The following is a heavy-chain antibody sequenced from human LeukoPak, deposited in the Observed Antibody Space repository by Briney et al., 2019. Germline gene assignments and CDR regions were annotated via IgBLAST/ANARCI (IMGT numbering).Heavy chain of an antibody. D-gene: IGHD2-15*01. J-gene: IGHJ4*02. CDR3: AKDPYCTGSSCYPDY. CDR1: GFTFSTYT. V-gene: IGHV3-23*01. CDR2: VSHTGDNT. Sequence: GGSLRLSCAASGFTFSTYTMSWARQAPGKGLEWVSAVSHTGDNTYYADSVKGRFSISRDNSKNTLYLQMNSLRAEDTAVYYCAKDPYCTGSSCYPDYWGQGTLVTVSS.